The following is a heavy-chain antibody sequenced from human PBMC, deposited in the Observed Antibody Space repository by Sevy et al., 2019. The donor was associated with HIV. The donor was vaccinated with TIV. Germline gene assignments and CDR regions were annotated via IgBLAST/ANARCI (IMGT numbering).Heavy chain of an antibody. CDR3: AKEAVAVAGSRYYYMDV. Sequence: GGSLRLSCAASGFTFSSYAMSWVRQAPGKGLEWVSAISSAAGGSTYYADSVKGRFTIPRDNSKKTLNLQMNSLRVEDTAVYYCAKEAVAVAGSRYYYMDVWGKGTTVTVSS. J-gene: IGHJ6*03. D-gene: IGHD6-19*01. CDR1: GFTFSSYA. CDR2: ISSAAGGST. V-gene: IGHV3-23*01.